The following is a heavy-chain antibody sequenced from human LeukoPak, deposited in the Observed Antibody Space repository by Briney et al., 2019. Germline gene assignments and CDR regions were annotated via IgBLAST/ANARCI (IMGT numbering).Heavy chain of an antibody. D-gene: IGHD3-3*01. Sequence: PSKTLSLTCTVSGGSISSGSYYWSWIRQPAGKGLEWIGRIYTSGSTNYNPSLKSRVTISVDTSKNQFSLKLSSVTAADTAVYYCARGGDYDFWSGYHYYYYYMDVWGKGTTVTVSS. J-gene: IGHJ6*03. V-gene: IGHV4-61*02. CDR1: GGSISSGSYY. CDR2: IYTSGST. CDR3: ARGGDYDFWSGYHYYYYYMDV.